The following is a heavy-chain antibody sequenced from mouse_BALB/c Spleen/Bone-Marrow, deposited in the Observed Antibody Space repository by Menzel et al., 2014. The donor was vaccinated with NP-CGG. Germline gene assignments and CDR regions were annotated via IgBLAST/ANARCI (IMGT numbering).Heavy chain of an antibody. Sequence: VQGVESGAELVRPGTSVKVSCKASGYAFTNYLTEWLKQRPGQGLELIGVINPGSGSTNYNEKFKGKATLTADKSSSTAYMQLSSLTSDDSAVYFCARGPTWYFDVWGAGTTVTVSS. CDR2: INPGSGST. D-gene: IGHD3-3*01. J-gene: IGHJ1*01. CDR3: ARGPTWYFDV. CDR1: GYAFTNYL. V-gene: IGHV1-54*03.